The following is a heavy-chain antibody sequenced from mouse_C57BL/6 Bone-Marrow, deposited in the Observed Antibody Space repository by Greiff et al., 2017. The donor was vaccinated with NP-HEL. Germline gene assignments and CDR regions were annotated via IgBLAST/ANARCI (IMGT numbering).Heavy chain of an antibody. Sequence: EVKLQESGPGLVKPSQSLSLTCSVTGYSITSGYYWNWIRQFPGNKLEWMGYISYDGSNNYNPSLKNRISITRDTSKNQFFLKLNSVTTEDTATYYCARHEDYDGAWFAYWGQGTLVTVSA. CDR3: ARHEDYDGAWFAY. D-gene: IGHD2-4*01. J-gene: IGHJ3*01. CDR2: ISYDGSN. V-gene: IGHV3-6*01. CDR1: GYSITSGYY.